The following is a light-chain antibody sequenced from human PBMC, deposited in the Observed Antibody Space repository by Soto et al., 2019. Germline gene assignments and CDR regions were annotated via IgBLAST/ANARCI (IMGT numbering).Light chain of an antibody. CDR2: AAS. CDR3: QKYDSASLT. Sequence: IHMAQAPSSLSASVLYRATITFLASQGISNSLAWYQQKPGKAPKLLIYAASTLQSGVPSRFSGSGSGTDFTLTISSLQPEDVATYYCQKYDSASLTFGGGTKVDIK. V-gene: IGKV1-27*01. CDR1: QGISNS. J-gene: IGKJ4*01.